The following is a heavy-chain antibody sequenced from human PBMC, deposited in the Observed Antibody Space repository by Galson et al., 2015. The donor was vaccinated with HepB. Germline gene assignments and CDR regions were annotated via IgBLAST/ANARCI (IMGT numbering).Heavy chain of an antibody. Sequence: PALVKPTQTLTLTCTFSGFSLSTSEVGVGWIRQPPGKALEWLALIYWDDDKRYSPSLESRLTITKDTSRNQVVLTMTNMDPADTGTYFCAHRPGGDTWFQFDFWGPGTLVTVSS. V-gene: IGHV2-5*02. CDR2: IYWDDDK. J-gene: IGHJ4*02. CDR1: GFSLSTSEVG. D-gene: IGHD2-21*02. CDR3: AHRPGGDTWFQFDF.